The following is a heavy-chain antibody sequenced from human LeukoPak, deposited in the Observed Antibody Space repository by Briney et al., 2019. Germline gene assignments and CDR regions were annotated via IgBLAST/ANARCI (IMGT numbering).Heavy chain of an antibody. V-gene: IGHV3-21*01. CDR3: ARAHGAGGLGYQYMDV. Sequence: GGSLRLSCAASGFTFSSYSMNWVRQAPGKGLEWVSSISSSSSYIYYADSVKGRFTISRDNAKNSLFLQMNSLRAEDTAVYYCARAHGAGGLGYQYMDVWGKGTTVTISS. J-gene: IGHJ6*03. CDR2: ISSSSSYI. D-gene: IGHD2-2*01. CDR1: GFTFSSYS.